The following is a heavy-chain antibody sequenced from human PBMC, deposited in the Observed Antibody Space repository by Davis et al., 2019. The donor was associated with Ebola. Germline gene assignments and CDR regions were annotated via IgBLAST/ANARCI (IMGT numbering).Heavy chain of an antibody. CDR1: GGTFSSYA. CDR2: IIPLFGTA. Sequence: SVKVSCKASGGTFSSYAISWVRHAPGPGREWMGGIIPLFGTANYAQKFQGRVTITADESTSTAYMELSSLRSEDTAVYYCARGYYDFWSGYTQPYDAFDIWGQGTMVTVSS. CDR3: ARGYYDFWSGYTQPYDAFDI. J-gene: IGHJ3*02. V-gene: IGHV1-69*13. D-gene: IGHD3-3*01.